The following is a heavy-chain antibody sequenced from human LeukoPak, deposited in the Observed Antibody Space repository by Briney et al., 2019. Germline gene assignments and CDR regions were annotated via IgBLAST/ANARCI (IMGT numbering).Heavy chain of an antibody. CDR2: INPNSGGT. CDR1: GYTFTGYY. CDR3: ARDSIVVVPAAIYYYYGMDV. D-gene: IGHD2-2*01. V-gene: IGHV1-2*02. J-gene: IGHJ6*02. Sequence: ASVKVSCRASGYTFTGYYMHWVRQAPGQGLEWMGWINPNSGGTNYAQKFQGRVTMTRDTSISTAYMELSRLRSDDTAVYYCARDSIVVVPAAIYYYYGMDVWGQGTTVTVSS.